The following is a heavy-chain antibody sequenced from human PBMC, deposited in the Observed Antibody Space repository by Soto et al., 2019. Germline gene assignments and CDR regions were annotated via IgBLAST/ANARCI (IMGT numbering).Heavy chain of an antibody. V-gene: IGHV3-30-3*01. D-gene: IGHD3-9*01. CDR1: GFTFSSYA. CDR3: ARGTGNFANAFDI. CDR2: ISYDGSNK. J-gene: IGHJ3*02. Sequence: QVQLVESGGGVVQPGRSLRLSCAASGFTFSSYAMHWVRQAPGKGLEWVAVISYDGSNKYYADSVKGRFTISRDNSKNTLYLQMNSLRAEDTAVYYCARGTGNFANAFDIWGQGTMVTVSS.